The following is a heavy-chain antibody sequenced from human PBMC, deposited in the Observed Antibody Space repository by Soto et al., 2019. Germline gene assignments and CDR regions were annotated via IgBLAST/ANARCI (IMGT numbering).Heavy chain of an antibody. J-gene: IGHJ6*03. CDR3: GRDDFCFSGCGFFLNATSV. CDR1: GFTVSRKY. CDR2: IQSGGPT. V-gene: IGHV3-66*01. D-gene: IGHD2-21*01. Sequence: GGSLRLSWAASGFTVSRKYMSWVRQAPGKGLEWVPLIQSGGPTYNADAVKGRFTISRDTSENTVHLQMDSLRAEDRAVYYCGRDDFCFSGCGFFLNATSVSGNGSPATLSS.